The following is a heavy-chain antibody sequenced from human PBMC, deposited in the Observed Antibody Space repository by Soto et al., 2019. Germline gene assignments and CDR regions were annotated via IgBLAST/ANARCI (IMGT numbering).Heavy chain of an antibody. CDR1: GYSFTSYW. J-gene: IGHJ6*02. V-gene: IGHV5-51*01. Sequence: GESLKISCKGSGYSFTSYWIGWVRQMPGKGLEWMGIIYPGDSDTRYSPSFQGQVTISADKSISTAYLQWSSLKASDTAMYYCARSIGSGSYYKAVYYYGMDVWGQGTTVTVSS. CDR3: ARSIGSGSYYKAVYYYGMDV. CDR2: IYPGDSDT. D-gene: IGHD3-10*01.